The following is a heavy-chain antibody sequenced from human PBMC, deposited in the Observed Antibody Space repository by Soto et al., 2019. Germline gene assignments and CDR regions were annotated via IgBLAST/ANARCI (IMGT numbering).Heavy chain of an antibody. CDR2: ISGSGGST. Sequence: PGGSLRLSCAASGCTCSSYAMSWVRQAPGKGLEWVSAISGSGGSTYYADSVKGRFTISRDNSKNTLYLQMNSLRAEDTAVYYCAKAPQVLLAEYFQHWGQGTLVTVSS. J-gene: IGHJ1*01. V-gene: IGHV3-23*01. CDR1: GCTCSSYA. CDR3: AKAPQVLLAEYFQH. D-gene: IGHD1-1*01.